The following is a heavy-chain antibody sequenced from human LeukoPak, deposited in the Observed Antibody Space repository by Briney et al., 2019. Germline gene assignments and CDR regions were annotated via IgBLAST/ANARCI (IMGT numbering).Heavy chain of an antibody. J-gene: IGHJ4*02. CDR2: IYYSGST. D-gene: IGHD5-24*01. Sequence: SETLSLTCTVSGGSISSYYWSWIRQPPGKGLEWIGYIYYSGSTNYNPSLKSRVTMSVDTSKNQFSLKLSSVTAADTAVYYCAREGGVLATIVFDYWGQGTLVTVSS. CDR3: AREGGVLATIVFDY. CDR1: GGSISSYY. V-gene: IGHV4-59*12.